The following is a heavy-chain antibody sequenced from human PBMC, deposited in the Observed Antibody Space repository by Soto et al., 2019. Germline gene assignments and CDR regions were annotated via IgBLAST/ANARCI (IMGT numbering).Heavy chain of an antibody. D-gene: IGHD1-26*01. Sequence: KTSETLSLTCDVSGDSISTSSYYWGWIRQPPGKGLEWIASIYYSGATYYNPSLQSRVTISVDTSNNRFSLTLSSLTAADTAVYFCARLAYSGYLQIWGQGSLVTVSS. CDR2: IYYSGAT. CDR1: GDSISTSSYY. V-gene: IGHV4-39*02. CDR3: ARLAYSGYLQI. J-gene: IGHJ1*01.